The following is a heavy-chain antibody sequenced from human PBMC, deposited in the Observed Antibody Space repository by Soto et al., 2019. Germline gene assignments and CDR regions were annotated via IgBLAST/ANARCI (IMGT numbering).Heavy chain of an antibody. CDR1: GFTFSSYV. D-gene: IGHD3-3*01. J-gene: IGHJ4*02. V-gene: IGHV3-23*01. Sequence: GGSLRLSCATSGFTFSSYVMSWVRQAPGKGLEWVSGISGSGGSTYYADSVKGRFTISRDNSKNTLYLQMNSLRAEDTAVYYCAKVPYDFWSGYYPPLYFDYWGQGTLVTVSS. CDR2: ISGSGGST. CDR3: AKVPYDFWSGYYPPLYFDY.